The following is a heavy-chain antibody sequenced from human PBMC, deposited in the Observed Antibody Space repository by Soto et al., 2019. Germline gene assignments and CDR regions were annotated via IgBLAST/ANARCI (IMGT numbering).Heavy chain of an antibody. V-gene: IGHV4-34*01. CDR1: GGSFSGYY. J-gene: IGHJ4*02. CDR3: AAGYDFFDY. D-gene: IGHD3-3*01. CDR2: INHSGST. Sequence: QVQLQQWGAGLLKPSETLSLTCAVYGGSFSGYYWSWIRHPPGKGLEWIGEINHSGSTNYNPSLKSRFTLSVVTSKYQFSLKLSSVTAADTAVYYCAAGYDFFDYWGQGTLVTVSS.